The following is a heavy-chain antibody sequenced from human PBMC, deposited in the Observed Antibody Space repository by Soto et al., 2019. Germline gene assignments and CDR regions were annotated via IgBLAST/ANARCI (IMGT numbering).Heavy chain of an antibody. CDR1: GFTFSSYA. Sequence: GGSLRLSCAASGFTFSSYAMSWVRQAPGKGLEWVSAISGSGGSTYYADSVKGRFTISRDNSKNTLYLQMNSLRAEDTAVYYCAKSGTENTYYYYIWGPDAFDIWGQGTMVTVSS. J-gene: IGHJ3*02. V-gene: IGHV3-23*01. CDR3: AKSGTENTYYYYIWGPDAFDI. D-gene: IGHD3-16*01. CDR2: ISGSGGST.